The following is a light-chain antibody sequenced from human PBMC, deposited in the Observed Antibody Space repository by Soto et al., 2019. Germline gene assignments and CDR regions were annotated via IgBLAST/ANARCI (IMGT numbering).Light chain of an antibody. V-gene: IGLV2-14*01. J-gene: IGLJ2*01. CDR1: SSDVDNYNY. Sequence: QSVLTQPASVSGSPGQSITISCTGTSSDVDNYNYVSWYQHHPGKAPKLMIYEVSNRPSGVSNRFSVSKSGNTAYLTISGLQAEDEADYYCRSYTSSDTRVFGGGTKLTVL. CDR2: EVS. CDR3: RSYTSSDTRV.